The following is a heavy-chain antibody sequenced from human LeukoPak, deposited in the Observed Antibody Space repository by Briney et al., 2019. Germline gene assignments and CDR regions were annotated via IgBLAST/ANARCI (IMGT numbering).Heavy chain of an antibody. CDR3: ARVAGCSSTSCYFDYYYYYYMDV. CDR1: GYTFTSYD. CDR2: MNPNSGNT. D-gene: IGHD2-2*01. Sequence: GASVKVSCKASGYTFTSYDINWVRQATGQGLEWMGWMNPNSGNTGYAQKFQGRVTMTRNTSISTAYMELSSLRSEDTAVYYCARVAGCSSTSCYFDYYYYYYMDVWGKGTTVTTSS. J-gene: IGHJ6*03. V-gene: IGHV1-8*01.